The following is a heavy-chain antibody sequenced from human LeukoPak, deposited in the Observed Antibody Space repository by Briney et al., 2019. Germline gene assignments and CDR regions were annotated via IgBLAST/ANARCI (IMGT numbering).Heavy chain of an antibody. CDR1: GFTFSSYW. CDR2: IKQDGSEK. D-gene: IGHD3-3*01. J-gene: IGHJ4*02. CDR3: ARYYDFWSGYYPFDY. V-gene: IGHV3-7*01. Sequence: GGSLRLSCAASGFTFSSYWMSWVRQAPGKGLEGVANIKQDGSEKYYVNSVKGRFTISRDNAKNSLYLQMNSLRAEDTAVYYCARYYDFWSGYYPFDYWGQGTLVTVSS.